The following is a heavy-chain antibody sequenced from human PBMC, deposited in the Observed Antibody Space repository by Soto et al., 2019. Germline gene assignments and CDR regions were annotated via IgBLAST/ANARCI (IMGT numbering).Heavy chain of an antibody. CDR1: GGSISSYY. CDR2: VHHSWGS. Sequence: QVQLQESGPGLVKPSETMSLSCTVSGGSISSYYWSWFRQSPGKRMEWSGYVHHSWGSSYNPSLQKRGAISLDTTKSQLSLNVTSVTATDSAVYYCARQGFGPLHGLVDVWGHGTKVTVSS. CDR3: ARQGFGPLHGLVDV. J-gene: IGHJ6*02. D-gene: IGHD3-10*01. V-gene: IGHV4-59*08.